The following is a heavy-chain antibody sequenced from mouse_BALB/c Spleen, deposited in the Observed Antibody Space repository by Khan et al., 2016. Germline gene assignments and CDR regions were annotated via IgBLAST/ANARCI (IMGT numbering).Heavy chain of an antibody. CDR2: ISYSGST. Sequence: EVQLQESGPGLVKPSQSLSLTCTVTGYSITSDYAWNWIRQFPGNKLEWMGYISYSGSTTYNPSLKSRISITRDTSKNQFFLHLNSVTTEDTATYYCARKDYGSENYFDYWRQGTTLTVSS. D-gene: IGHD1-1*01. V-gene: IGHV3-2*02. CDR1: GYSITSDYA. J-gene: IGHJ2*01. CDR3: ARKDYGSENYFDY.